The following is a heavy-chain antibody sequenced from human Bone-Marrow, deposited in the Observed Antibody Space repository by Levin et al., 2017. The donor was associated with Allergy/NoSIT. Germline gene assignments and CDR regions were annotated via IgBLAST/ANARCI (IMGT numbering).Heavy chain of an antibody. J-gene: IGHJ5*02. Sequence: GESLKISCSASGFTFNTFAMTWVRQAPGKGLEWVSTISGSGAGTYYADSVRGRFTISRDNSRNTLYLQMSSLRAEDTAVYYCAKEGLPSYYDSSGYYAAWGQGTLVTVSS. CDR2: ISGSGAGT. CDR1: GFTFNTFA. CDR3: AKEGLPSYYDSSGYYAA. D-gene: IGHD3-22*01. V-gene: IGHV3-23*01.